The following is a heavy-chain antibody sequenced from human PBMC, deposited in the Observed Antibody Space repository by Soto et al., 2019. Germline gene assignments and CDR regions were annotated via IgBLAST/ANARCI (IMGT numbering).Heavy chain of an antibody. V-gene: IGHV4-59*01. J-gene: IGHJ6*03. CDR1: GGSISTYY. Sequence: SETLSLTCTISGGSISTYYWNWIRQPPGKGLEWIGDIYYSGSSNYNPSLKSRVTISVDSSRNQFSLRLSSVTAADTAVYYCAGLQINYYYMDVWGKGTTVTVSS. D-gene: IGHD1-1*01. CDR2: IYYSGSS. CDR3: AGLQINYYYMDV.